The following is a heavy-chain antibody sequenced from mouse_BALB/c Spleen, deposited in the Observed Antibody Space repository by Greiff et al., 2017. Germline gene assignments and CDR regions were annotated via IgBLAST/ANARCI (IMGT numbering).Heavy chain of an antibody. CDR1: GFSLTGYG. CDR2: IWGDGST. J-gene: IGHJ3*01. V-gene: IGHV2-6-7*01. D-gene: IGHD2-1*01. Sequence: VQVVESGPGLVAPSQSLSITCTVSGFSLTGYGVNWVRQPPGKGLEWLGMIWGDGSTDYNSALKSRLSISKDNSKSQVFLKMNSLQTDDTARYYCARDGRGNYPACFAYWGQGTLVTVSA. CDR3: ARDGRGNYPACFAY.